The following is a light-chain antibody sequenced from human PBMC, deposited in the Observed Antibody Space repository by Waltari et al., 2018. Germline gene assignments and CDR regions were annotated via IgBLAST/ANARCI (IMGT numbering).Light chain of an antibody. V-gene: IGLV1-47*01. CDR1: SSNIGTNY. Sequence: QSVLTQPPSASGTPGQRVTISCSGSSSNIGTNYVNWYQQFPGTAPKLLIYRNNQLPSGVPDRCSGSKSGTSASLAISGRRSEDEAEYYCAAWDASHVVFGGGTKLTVL. CDR2: RNN. J-gene: IGLJ2*01. CDR3: AAWDASHVV.